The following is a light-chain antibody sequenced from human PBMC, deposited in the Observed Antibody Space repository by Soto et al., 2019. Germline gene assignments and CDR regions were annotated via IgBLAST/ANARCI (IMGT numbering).Light chain of an antibody. CDR2: EVS. CDR1: SSDVGGYNY. Sequence: QSVLTQPASVSGSPGQSITISCTGTSSDVGGYNYVSWYQQQAGKAPKLIIHEVSNRPSGVSNRFSGSKSGNTASLTVSGLQAEDEADYYCSSFAGSNNFPYVFGTGTKVTVL. J-gene: IGLJ1*01. V-gene: IGLV2-14*01. CDR3: SSFAGSNNFPYV.